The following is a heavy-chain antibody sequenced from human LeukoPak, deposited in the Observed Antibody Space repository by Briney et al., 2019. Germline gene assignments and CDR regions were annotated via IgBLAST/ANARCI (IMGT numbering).Heavy chain of an antibody. D-gene: IGHD3-22*01. J-gene: IGHJ3*02. V-gene: IGHV3-33*01. CDR3: ARDPMIGDFLGAFDI. Sequence: PGGSLRLSCAASGFTFSSYGMHWVRQAPGKGLKWVAVIWYDGSNKYYADSVKGRFTISRDNSKNTLYLQMNSLRAEDTAVYYCARDPMIGDFLGAFDIWGQGTMVTVSS. CDR1: GFTFSSYG. CDR2: IWYDGSNK.